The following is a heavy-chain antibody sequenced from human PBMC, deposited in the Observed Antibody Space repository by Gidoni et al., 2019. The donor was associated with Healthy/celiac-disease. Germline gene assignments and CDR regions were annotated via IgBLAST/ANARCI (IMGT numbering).Heavy chain of an antibody. CDR2: IYYGGIT. V-gene: IGHV4-61*01. CDR1: GGSVSSGSNY. Sequence: QVQLQESGPGLVKPSEPLSLTGTVSGGSVSSGSNYWSWSRQPPGKGLEWIGYIYYGGITNYNPSLKSRVTISVATSKNQFSLKLSSVTAADTAVYYFARDGIYYDSSGSSSDWFDPWGQGTLVTVSS. D-gene: IGHD3-22*01. CDR3: ARDGIYYDSSGSSSDWFDP. J-gene: IGHJ5*02.